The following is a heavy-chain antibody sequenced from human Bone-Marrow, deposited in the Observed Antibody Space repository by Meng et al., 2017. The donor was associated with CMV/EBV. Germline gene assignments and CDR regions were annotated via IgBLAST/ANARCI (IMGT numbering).Heavy chain of an antibody. J-gene: IGHJ4*02. CDR3: AREQDWMTTVTHFDY. Sequence: GESLKISCAASGFTVSSNYMSWVRQAPGKGLEWVSVIYRGGSTYYADSVKGRLTISRDNSKNTLYLQMNSLRAEDTAVYYCAREQDWMTTVTHFDYWGQGTLVTVSS. D-gene: IGHD4-11*01. V-gene: IGHV3-66*02. CDR1: GFTVSSNY. CDR2: IYRGGST.